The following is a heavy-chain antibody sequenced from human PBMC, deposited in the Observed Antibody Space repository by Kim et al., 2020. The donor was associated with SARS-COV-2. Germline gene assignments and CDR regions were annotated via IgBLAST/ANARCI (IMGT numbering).Heavy chain of an antibody. CDR1: GFTFSSYA. J-gene: IGHJ5*02. D-gene: IGHD3-16*01. CDR3: ARDGGNWFDP. Sequence: GGSLRLSCAASGFTFSSYAMHWVRQAPGKGLEWVAVISYDGSNKYYADSVKGRFTISRDNSKNTLYLQRNSLRAEDTAGYYCARDGGNWFDPWGQGTLVTVSS. CDR2: ISYDGSNK. V-gene: IGHV3-30-3*01.